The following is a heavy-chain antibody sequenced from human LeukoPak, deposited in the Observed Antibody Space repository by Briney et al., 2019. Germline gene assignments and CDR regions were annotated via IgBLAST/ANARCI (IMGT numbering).Heavy chain of an antibody. CDR1: GDSISGSNFY. V-gene: IGHV4-39*01. CDR2: IYYSGST. D-gene: IGHD3-10*01. CDR3: ARLGADFDY. Sequence: SETLSLTCTVSGDSISGSNFYWGWIRQSPGKGLEWIGSIYYSGSTYYNPSLKSRVTISVDTSKNQFSLKLSSVTAADTAVYYCARLGADFDYWGQGTLVTVSS. J-gene: IGHJ4*02.